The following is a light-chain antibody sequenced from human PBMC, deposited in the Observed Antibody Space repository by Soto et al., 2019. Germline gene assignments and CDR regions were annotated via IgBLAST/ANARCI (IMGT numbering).Light chain of an antibody. CDR3: HQHSNWPLT. CDR2: GAS. CDR1: QSVSRF. V-gene: IGKV3-11*01. J-gene: IGKJ4*01. Sequence: EIVLTQSPATLSLSPGEGAALSCRASQSVSRFLAWFQQKPGQAPRLLIYGASNRATGIPTRFSGSGSGTVFTLTISSLEAEDFALYYCHQHSNWPLTFGGGTKVEIK.